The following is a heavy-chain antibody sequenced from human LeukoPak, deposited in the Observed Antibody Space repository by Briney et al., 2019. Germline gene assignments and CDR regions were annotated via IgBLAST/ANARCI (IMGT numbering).Heavy chain of an antibody. CDR1: GFTFSSYA. CDR3: AKSLSRTCSSTSCYAGNY. CDR2: IGGSGGST. D-gene: IGHD2-2*01. Sequence: GGSLRLSCAASGFTFSSYAMSWVRQAPGKVLEWVSAIGGSGGSTYYADSVKGRFTISRDNSKNTLYLQMNSLRAEDTAVYYCAKSLSRTCSSTSCYAGNYWGQGTLVTVSS. J-gene: IGHJ4*02. V-gene: IGHV3-23*01.